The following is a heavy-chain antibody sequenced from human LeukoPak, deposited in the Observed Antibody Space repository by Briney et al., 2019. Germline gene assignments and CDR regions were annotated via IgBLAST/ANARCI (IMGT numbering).Heavy chain of an antibody. J-gene: IGHJ4*02. CDR1: GFTLNNYA. Sequence: GGSLRLSCAASGFTLNNYAVTWVRQAPGKGLEWVSAISGSGIATYYADSVKGRFTISRDNSRNTLYLQMISLRAEDTAVYYCARMWSYYYDSSGYKYYFDYWGQGTLVTVSS. D-gene: IGHD3-22*01. CDR3: ARMWSYYYDSSGYKYYFDY. CDR2: ISGSGIAT. V-gene: IGHV3-23*01.